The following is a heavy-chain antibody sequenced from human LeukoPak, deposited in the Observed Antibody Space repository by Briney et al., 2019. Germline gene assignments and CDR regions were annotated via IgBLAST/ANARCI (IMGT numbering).Heavy chain of an antibody. CDR1: GGSISSYY. CDR3: ARAGYCSSTSCYPRGWFDP. V-gene: IGHV4-4*07. D-gene: IGHD2-2*01. Sequence: SETLSLTCTVSGGSISSYYWSWIRQPAGKGLEWIGRIYSSGSTNYNPSLKSRVTMSVDTSKNQFSLKLGSVTAADTAVYYCARAGYCSSTSCYPRGWFDPWGQGTLVTVSS. J-gene: IGHJ5*02. CDR2: IYSSGST.